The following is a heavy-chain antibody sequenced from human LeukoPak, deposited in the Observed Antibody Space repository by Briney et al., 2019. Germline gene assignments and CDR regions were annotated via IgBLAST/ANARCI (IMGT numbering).Heavy chain of an antibody. Sequence: SETLSLTCAVSGYSISSSHWWGWIRQPPGKGLEWIGYIYYSGSIYYNPSLKSRVTMSVDTSKNQFSLKLSSVTAVDTAVYYCARTGEYCSGGSCYFTYFDYWGQGTLVTVSS. V-gene: IGHV4-28*05. CDR1: GYSISSSHW. D-gene: IGHD2-15*01. J-gene: IGHJ4*02. CDR3: ARTGEYCSGGSCYFTYFDY. CDR2: IYYSGSI.